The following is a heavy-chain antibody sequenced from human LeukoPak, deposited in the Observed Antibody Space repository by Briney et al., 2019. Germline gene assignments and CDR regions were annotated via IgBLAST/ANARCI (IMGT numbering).Heavy chain of an antibody. CDR1: GGSFSDSY. V-gene: IGHV4-34*01. D-gene: IGHD2-2*02. Sequence: PSETLSLTCAVYGGSFSDSYWSWIRQPPGKGLEWIGEINHSGSTNFKSSLKSRVTISVDTSKNQFSLKLSSVTAADTAVYFCARGSRYCSSISCYKYYYAMAVWGQGTTVTVSS. J-gene: IGHJ6*02. CDR3: ARGSRYCSSISCYKYYYAMAV. CDR2: INHSGST.